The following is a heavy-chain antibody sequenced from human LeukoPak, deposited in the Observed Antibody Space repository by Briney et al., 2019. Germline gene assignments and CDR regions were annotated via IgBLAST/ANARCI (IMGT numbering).Heavy chain of an antibody. D-gene: IGHD1-26*01. CDR1: GGSFSDYY. V-gene: IGHV4-34*01. Sequence: SETLSLTCAVYGGSFSDYYWAWFGQPPGKGPEWIAAINHRGSTDYNPSLKSRVTISVDTSKKQFSLKLSSVTAADTAVYYCSREEKVGELLADFWGQGTLVTVSS. J-gene: IGHJ4*02. CDR2: INHRGST. CDR3: SREEKVGELLADF.